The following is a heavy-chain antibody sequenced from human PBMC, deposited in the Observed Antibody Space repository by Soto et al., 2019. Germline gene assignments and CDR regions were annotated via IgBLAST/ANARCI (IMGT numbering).Heavy chain of an antibody. CDR1: GDSVSSNSAA. J-gene: IGHJ4*02. Sequence: SQTLSLTCAISGDSVSSNSAAWNWIRRSPSRGLEWLGRTYCRSKWYNDYAISVRSRITINPDTSKNQFSLQLNSVTPEDTAVYYCARRDYYDTSGYHFGSWGQGTLVTVSS. V-gene: IGHV6-1*01. CDR3: ARRDYYDTSGYHFGS. CDR2: TYCRSKWYN. D-gene: IGHD3-22*01.